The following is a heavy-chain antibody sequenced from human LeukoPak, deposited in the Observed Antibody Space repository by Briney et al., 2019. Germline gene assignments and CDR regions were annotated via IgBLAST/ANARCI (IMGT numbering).Heavy chain of an antibody. CDR3: ARDPPPRGYSYGYGYEDY. Sequence: SVKVSCKASGGTFSSYTISWVRQAPGQGLEWMGRIIPILGIANYAQKFQGRVMITADKSTSTAYMELSSLRSEDTAVYYCARDPPPRGYSYGYGYEDYWGQGTLVTVPS. CDR2: IIPILGIA. J-gene: IGHJ4*02. D-gene: IGHD5-18*01. V-gene: IGHV1-69*04. CDR1: GGTFSSYT.